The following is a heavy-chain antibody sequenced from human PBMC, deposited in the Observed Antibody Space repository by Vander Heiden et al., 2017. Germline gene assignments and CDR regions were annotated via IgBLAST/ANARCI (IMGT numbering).Heavy chain of an antibody. V-gene: IGHV3-30*15. J-gene: IGHJ4*02. CDR2: ISYDDINK. Sequence: QVQMVESGGGVVQPVRSRRLSCAASGCSFSRYTMQWVRQAPGKGLEWVAIISYDDINKSYADSVKGRFTISRDNSKNKLYLQMSSLRPEDSAMYYCARDDYGDYWGQGTLVTVSS. CDR1: GCSFSRYT. CDR3: ARDDYGDY. D-gene: IGHD3-16*01.